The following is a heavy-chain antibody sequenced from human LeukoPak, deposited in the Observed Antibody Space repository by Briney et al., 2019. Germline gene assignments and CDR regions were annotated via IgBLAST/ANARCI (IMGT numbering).Heavy chain of an antibody. CDR3: ARRRYYDSSGYYLFDP. J-gene: IGHJ5*02. CDR1: GHSFTSYW. D-gene: IGHD3-22*01. Sequence: GESLKISCKGSGHSFTSYWIGWVRQMPGKGLEWMGITYPGDSDTRYSPSFQGQVTISADKSISTAYLQWSSLKASDTAMYYCARRRYYDSSGYYLFDPWGQGTLVTVSS. CDR2: TYPGDSDT. V-gene: IGHV5-51*01.